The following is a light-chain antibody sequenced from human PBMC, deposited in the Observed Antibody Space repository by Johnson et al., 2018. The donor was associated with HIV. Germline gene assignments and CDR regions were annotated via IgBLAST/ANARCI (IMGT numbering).Light chain of an antibody. CDR3: ATWDRSLSAGGV. CDR2: ENN. V-gene: IGLV1-51*02. Sequence: QSVLTQPPSVSAAQGQKVTISCSGSSSNIGNNYVSWYQQLPGTAPKLLIYENNKRPSGVPDRFSGSKSGSSATLGITGLQTGDEADYYCATWDRSLSAGGVFGTGTKVTVL. J-gene: IGLJ1*01. CDR1: SSNIGNNY.